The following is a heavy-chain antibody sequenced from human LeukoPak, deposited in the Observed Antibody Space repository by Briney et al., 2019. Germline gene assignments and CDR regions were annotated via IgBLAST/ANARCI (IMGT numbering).Heavy chain of an antibody. CDR2: IKQDGSEK. CDR3: ARDRGLFGEPLLTFDY. CDR1: GFTFSSYW. V-gene: IGHV3-7*01. D-gene: IGHD3-10*01. Sequence: PGGSLRLSCAASGFTFSSYWMSWVRQAPGKGLEWVANIKQDGSEKYYVDSVKGRFTISRDNAKNSLYLQMNSLRAEDTAVYYCARDRGLFGEPLLTFDYWGQGTLVTVSS. J-gene: IGHJ4*02.